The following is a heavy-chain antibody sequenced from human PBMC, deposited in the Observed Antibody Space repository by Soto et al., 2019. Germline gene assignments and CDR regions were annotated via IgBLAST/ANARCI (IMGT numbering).Heavy chain of an antibody. CDR2: IYYSGST. CDR3: ARLIGDYHDAFDM. D-gene: IGHD4-17*01. Sequence: SETLSLTCTVSGGSISSSSYYWGWIRQPPGKGLEWIGSIYYSGSTYYNPSLKSRVTISVDTSKNQFSLKLSSVTAADTAVYYCARLIGDYHDAFDMWGQGTMVTVSS. V-gene: IGHV4-39*01. J-gene: IGHJ3*02. CDR1: GGSISSSSYY.